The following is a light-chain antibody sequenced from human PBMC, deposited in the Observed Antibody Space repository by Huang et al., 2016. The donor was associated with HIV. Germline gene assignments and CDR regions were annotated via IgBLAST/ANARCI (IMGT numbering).Light chain of an antibody. J-gene: IGKJ4*01. CDR2: GAS. Sequence: EIVMTQSPATLSVSPGERATLTCRASQSVRSNLAWYQQKPGQAPRLLSYGASTRATGIPARVSGSGSGTEFTLTISSLQSEDFAVYYCQQYNNWPFGAFGGGTKVEIK. CDR1: QSVRSN. CDR3: QQYNNWPFGA. V-gene: IGKV3-15*01.